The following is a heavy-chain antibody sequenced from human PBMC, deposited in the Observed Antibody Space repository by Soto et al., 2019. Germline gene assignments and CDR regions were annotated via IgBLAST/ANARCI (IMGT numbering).Heavy chain of an antibody. Sequence: TLSLTCAVSGGSISSGGYSWSWIRQPPGKGLEWIGYIHHSGSTYYNPSLKSRVTISVDRSKNQFSLKLSSVTAADTAVYYCARGGSGYDNWFDPWGQGTLVTVSS. D-gene: IGHD3-3*01. J-gene: IGHJ5*02. CDR3: ARGGSGYDNWFDP. CDR1: GGSISSGGYS. CDR2: IHHSGST. V-gene: IGHV4-30-2*01.